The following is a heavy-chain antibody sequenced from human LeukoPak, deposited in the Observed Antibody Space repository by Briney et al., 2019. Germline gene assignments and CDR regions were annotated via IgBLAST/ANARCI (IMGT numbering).Heavy chain of an antibody. D-gene: IGHD3-10*01. CDR2: IKEDGSEK. V-gene: IGHV3-7*01. CDR3: ARTIRGY. Sequence: GGSLRLSCATSGFTFSNYWMSWVRQAPGKGLEWVANIKEDGSEKYYVDSVKGRFTISRDNAKNLLYLQMNSLRAEDTAVYYCARTIRGYWGQGTLVTVSS. CDR1: GFTFSNYW. J-gene: IGHJ4*02.